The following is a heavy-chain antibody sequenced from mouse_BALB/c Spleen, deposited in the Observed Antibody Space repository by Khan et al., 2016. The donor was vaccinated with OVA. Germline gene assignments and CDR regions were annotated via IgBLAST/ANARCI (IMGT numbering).Heavy chain of an antibody. CDR1: GLNINDTY. J-gene: IGHJ2*01. CDR2: IDPPYGLP. CDR3: SRMARN. V-gene: IGHV14-3*02. Sequence: EVELVESGAELVKSGATVKLSCTASGLNINDTYMHWLKQWPEQSLEWIGSIDPPYGLPNYDPKFPGKATLTVDTPSNTAYLQLSSLTSEDTAVYYCSRMARNWGQGTALTVSS.